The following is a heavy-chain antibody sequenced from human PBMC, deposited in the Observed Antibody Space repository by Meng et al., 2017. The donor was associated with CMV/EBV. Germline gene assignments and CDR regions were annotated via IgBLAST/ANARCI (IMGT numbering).Heavy chain of an antibody. V-gene: IGHV1-18*01. CDR3: ARGGFLEWLTHYYYYGMDV. CDR2: ISAYNGNT. Sequence: ASVKVSCKASGYTFTSYGISWVRQAPGQGLEWMGWISAYNGNTNYAQKLQGRVTMTTDTSTSTAYMELRSLRSDDTAVYYCARGGFLEWLTHYYYYGMDVWGQGTMVTVSS. J-gene: IGHJ6*02. CDR1: GYTFTSYG. D-gene: IGHD3-3*01.